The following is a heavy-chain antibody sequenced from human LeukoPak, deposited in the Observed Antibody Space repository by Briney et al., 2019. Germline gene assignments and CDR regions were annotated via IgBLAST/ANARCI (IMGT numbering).Heavy chain of an antibody. CDR2: FDPEDGET. D-gene: IGHD2-2*01. Sequence: GASVKVSCKVSGYTLTELSMHWVRQAPGKGLEWRGGFDPEDGETIYAQKFQGRVTMTEDTSTDTAYMELSRLRSEDTAVYYCATDRVDCSSTSCYYFDYWGQGTLVTVSS. J-gene: IGHJ4*02. CDR3: ATDRVDCSSTSCYYFDY. CDR1: GYTLTELS. V-gene: IGHV1-24*01.